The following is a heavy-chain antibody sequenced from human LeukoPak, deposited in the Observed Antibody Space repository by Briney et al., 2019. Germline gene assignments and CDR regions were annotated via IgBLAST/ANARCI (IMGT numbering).Heavy chain of an antibody. CDR2: INHSGST. Sequence: SETLSLTCAVYGESFSGYYWSWIRQPPGKGLEWIGEINHSGSTNYNPSLKSRVTISVDTSKNQFSLKLRSVTAADTAVYYCARHSSSWSPWGQGTLVTVSS. J-gene: IGHJ5*02. CDR3: ARHSSSWSP. V-gene: IGHV4-34*01. D-gene: IGHD6-13*01. CDR1: GESFSGYY.